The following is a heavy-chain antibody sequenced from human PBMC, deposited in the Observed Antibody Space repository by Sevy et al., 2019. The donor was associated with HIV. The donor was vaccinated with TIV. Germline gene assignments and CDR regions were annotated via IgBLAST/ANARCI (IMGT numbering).Heavy chain of an antibody. CDR3: TGERVQYYYDSSGYPGAFDI. CDR1: GFTFGDYA. V-gene: IGHV3-49*03. D-gene: IGHD3-22*01. CDR2: IRSKAYGGTT. Sequence: GGSLRLSCTASGFTFGDYAMSWFRQAPGKGLEWVGFIRSKAYGGTTEYAASVKGRFTISRDDSKSIAYLQMNSLKTEDTAVYSCTGERVQYYYDSSGYPGAFDIWGQGTMVTVS. J-gene: IGHJ3*02.